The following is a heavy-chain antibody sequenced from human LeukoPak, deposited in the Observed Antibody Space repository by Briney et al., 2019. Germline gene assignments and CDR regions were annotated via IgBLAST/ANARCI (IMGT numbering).Heavy chain of an antibody. D-gene: IGHD3-3*02. CDR3: ARDLGIRPSRFAFDI. CDR1: GFTFSSYW. CDR2: IKQDGSEK. V-gene: IGHV3-7*01. Sequence: PGGSLRLSCAASGFTFSSYWMSWVRQAPGKGLEWVANIKQDGSEKYYVDSVKGRFTISRDNAKNSLYLQMNSLRAEDTAVYSCARDLGIRPSRFAFDIWGQGTMVTVSS. J-gene: IGHJ3*02.